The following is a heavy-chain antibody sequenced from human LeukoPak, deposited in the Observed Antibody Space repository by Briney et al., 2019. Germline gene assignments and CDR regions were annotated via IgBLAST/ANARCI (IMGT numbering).Heavy chain of an antibody. CDR2: ISSSSSTI. J-gene: IGHJ4*02. V-gene: IGHV3-48*01. D-gene: IGHD5-12*01. CDR1: GFTFSSYS. Sequence: GGSLRLSCAASGFTFSSYSMNWVRQAPGKGLEWVSYISSSSSTIYYADSVKGRFTISRDNAKNSLYLQMNSPRAEDTAVYYCARDYEWLRFWGQGTLVTVSS. CDR3: ARDYEWLRF.